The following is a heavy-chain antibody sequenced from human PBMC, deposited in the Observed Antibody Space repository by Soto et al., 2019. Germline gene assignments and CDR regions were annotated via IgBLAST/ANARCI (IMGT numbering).Heavy chain of an antibody. D-gene: IGHD2-15*01. V-gene: IGHV4-30-4*01. J-gene: IGHJ5*02. Sequence: QVHLQESGPGLVKPSQTLSLICTVSGGSISSGTYYWSWVRQPPGKGLEWIAYIYYTGSTYYNPSLKSRVTRSVDASKNHFPLNLNTVTAAATAVYYGARYCSGGSCYGGFDPWGQGTLVTVSS. CDR1: GGSISSGTYY. CDR2: IYYTGST. CDR3: ARYCSGGSCYGGFDP.